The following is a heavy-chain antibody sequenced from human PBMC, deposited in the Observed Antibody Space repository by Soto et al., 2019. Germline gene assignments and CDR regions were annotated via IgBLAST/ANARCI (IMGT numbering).Heavy chain of an antibody. CDR3: ARAMSAGHLFFDL. D-gene: IGHD6-13*01. CDR2: IRNKANSYTT. CDR1: GFTFSDHY. V-gene: IGHV3-72*01. Sequence: EVQLVESGGGLVQPGGSLKLSCAASGFTFSDHYMDWVRQAPGKGLEWVGRIRNKANSYTTEYAASVKGRFTISRDESKTSLYLQMNALKTEDTAVFYCARAMSAGHLFFDLWGRGTLVTVSS. J-gene: IGHJ2*01.